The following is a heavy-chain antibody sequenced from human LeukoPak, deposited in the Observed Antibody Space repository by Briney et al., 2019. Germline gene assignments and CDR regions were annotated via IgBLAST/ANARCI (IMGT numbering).Heavy chain of an antibody. J-gene: IGHJ4*02. CDR2: ISSSSSYI. CDR1: GFTFSSYS. CDR3: ARDRYSSSPYYLDY. D-gene: IGHD6-13*01. V-gene: IGHV3-21*01. Sequence: KSGGSLRLSCAASGFTFSSYSMNWVRQAPGKGLEWVSSISSSSSYIYYADSVKGRFTISRDNAKNSLYLQMNSLRVEDTAVYYCARDRYSSSPYYLDYWGQGNLVTVSS.